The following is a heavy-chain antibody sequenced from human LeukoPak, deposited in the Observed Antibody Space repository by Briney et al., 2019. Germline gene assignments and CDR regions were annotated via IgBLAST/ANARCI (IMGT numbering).Heavy chain of an antibody. Sequence: PSETLSLTCTVSGVSISSGSYFWSWIRQPPGKGLEWIGYIYYSGTTNYNPSLKSRLTISVDTSKNQFSLKLSSVTAADTAVYYCAREASSGSYRVFDYWGQGTLVTVSS. CDR2: IYYSGTT. V-gene: IGHV4-61*01. D-gene: IGHD6-19*01. CDR1: GVSISSGSYF. CDR3: AREASSGSYRVFDY. J-gene: IGHJ4*02.